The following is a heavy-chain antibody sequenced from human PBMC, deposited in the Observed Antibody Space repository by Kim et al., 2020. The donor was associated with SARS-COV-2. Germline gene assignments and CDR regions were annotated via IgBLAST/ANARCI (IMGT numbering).Heavy chain of an antibody. Sequence: GGSLRLSCAASGFTFSSYWMSWVRQAPGKGLEWVANIKQDGSEKYYVDSVKGRFTISRDNAKNSLYLQMNSLRAEDTAVYYCARGENYYDSSGWVWGQGTLVTVSS. J-gene: IGHJ4*02. CDR2: IKQDGSEK. CDR1: GFTFSSYW. V-gene: IGHV3-7*01. CDR3: ARGENYYDSSGWV. D-gene: IGHD3-22*01.